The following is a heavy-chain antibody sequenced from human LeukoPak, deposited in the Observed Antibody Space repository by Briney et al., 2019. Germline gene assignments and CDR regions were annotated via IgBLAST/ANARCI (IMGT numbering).Heavy chain of an antibody. D-gene: IGHD3-16*01. CDR3: ARHGGYFDY. J-gene: IGHJ4*02. CDR2: IYYSGST. V-gene: IGHV4-39*01. CDR1: GGSISSSSYY. Sequence: PSKTLSLTCTVSGGSISSSSYYWGWIRQPPGKGLEWIGSIYYSGSTYYNPSLKSRVTISVDTSKNQFSLKLSSVTAADTAVYYCARHGGYFDYWGQGTLVTVSS.